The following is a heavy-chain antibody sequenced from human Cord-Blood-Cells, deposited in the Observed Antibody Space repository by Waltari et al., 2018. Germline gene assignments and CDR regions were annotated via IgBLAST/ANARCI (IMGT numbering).Heavy chain of an antibody. CDR1: GFTFSSYR. CDR3: ARVGGSYFDY. CDR2: ISSSSSYI. J-gene: IGHJ4*02. V-gene: IGHV3-21*01. Sequence: EVQLVESGGGLVKPGGSLRLSCAASGFTFSSYRMHWVRQAPGKGLEWVSSISSSSSYIYYADSVKGRFTISRDNAKNSLYLQMNSLRAEDTAVYYCARVGGSYFDYWGQGTLVTVSS. D-gene: IGHD1-26*01.